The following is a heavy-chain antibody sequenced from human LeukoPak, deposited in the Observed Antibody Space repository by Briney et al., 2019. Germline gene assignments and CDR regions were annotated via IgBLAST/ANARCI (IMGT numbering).Heavy chain of an antibody. CDR2: ITGSGTT. J-gene: IGHJ4*02. D-gene: IGHD5-18*01. CDR3: AKDLGWIQLWFDY. Sequence: PGGSLRLSCAASGFTFSNYGMNWVRQAPGKGLEWVSGITGSGTTYYADSVKGRFTISRDNSKNTLYLQMNSLRAEDTAVYYCAKDLGWIQLWFDYWGQGTLVTVSS. V-gene: IGHV3-23*01. CDR1: GFTFSNYG.